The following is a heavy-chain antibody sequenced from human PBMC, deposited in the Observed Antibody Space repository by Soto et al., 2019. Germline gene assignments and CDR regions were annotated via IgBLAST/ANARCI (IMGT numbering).Heavy chain of an antibody. J-gene: IGHJ6*02. CDR3: ARGAAAGIDYYAMDV. V-gene: IGHV3-30-3*01. CDR2: ISYDGSNK. CDR1: GFTFSSYA. D-gene: IGHD6-13*01. Sequence: GGSLRLSCAASGFTFSSYAMHWVRQAPGKGLERVTIISYDGSNKYYADFVKGRFTISRDNSKNTLYLQMNSLGTEDTAVYYCARGAAAGIDYYAMDVWGQGTKVTVSS.